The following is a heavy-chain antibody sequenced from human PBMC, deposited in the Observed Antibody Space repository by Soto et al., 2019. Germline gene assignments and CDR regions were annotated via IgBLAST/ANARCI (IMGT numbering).Heavy chain of an antibody. Sequence: GGALRLSCAASGFTFSGSAMHWVRQASGKGLEWVGRIRSKANSYATSYDASVKGMFTISRDDSKNTAYLQMNSLKAEDAAVYYCTSLWGIAARPAPGLWGQGTLVTVSS. CDR2: IRSKANSYAT. D-gene: IGHD6-6*01. CDR3: TSLWGIAARPAPGL. CDR1: GFTFSGSA. J-gene: IGHJ4*02. V-gene: IGHV3-73*01.